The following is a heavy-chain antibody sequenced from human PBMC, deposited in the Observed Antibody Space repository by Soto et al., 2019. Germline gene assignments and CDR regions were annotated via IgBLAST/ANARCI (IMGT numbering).Heavy chain of an antibody. CDR1: GYSFTSYW. V-gene: IGHV5-10-1*01. J-gene: IGHJ6*02. CDR3: ARHFSSSWYSSGDYYGMDV. CDR2: IDPSDSYT. Sequence: GESLKISCNGSGYSFTSYWISWVRQMPGKGLEWMGRIDPSDSYTNYSPSFQGHVTISADKSISTAYLQWSSLKASDTAMYYCARHFSSSWYSSGDYYGMDVWGQGTTVTVSS. D-gene: IGHD6-13*01.